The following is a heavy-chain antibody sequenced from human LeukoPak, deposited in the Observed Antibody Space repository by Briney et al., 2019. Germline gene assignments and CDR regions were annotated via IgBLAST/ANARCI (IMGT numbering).Heavy chain of an antibody. J-gene: IGHJ5*02. Sequence: PSETLSLTCTVSGGSISSYYWSWIRQPAGKGLEWIGRIYTSGSTNYNPSLKSRVTMSVDTSKNQFSLKLSSVTAADTAVYCCARELAAAGTWWFDPWGQGTLVTVSS. CDR1: GGSISSYY. D-gene: IGHD6-13*01. CDR3: ARELAAAGTWWFDP. CDR2: IYTSGST. V-gene: IGHV4-4*07.